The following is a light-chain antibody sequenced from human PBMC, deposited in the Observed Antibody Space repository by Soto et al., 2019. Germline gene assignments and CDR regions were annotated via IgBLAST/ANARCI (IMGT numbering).Light chain of an antibody. Sequence: QSALTQPASVSGSPGQSITISCTGTSSDVGGYNYVSWYQQHPGTAPKLIIYEVSNRPSGVSNRFSGSKSGNTASLCISGLQAEDEADYYCSSYTSTSTLWVFGGGTKLTVL. CDR3: SSYTSTSTLWV. J-gene: IGLJ3*02. CDR1: SSDVGGYNY. V-gene: IGLV2-14*03. CDR2: EVS.